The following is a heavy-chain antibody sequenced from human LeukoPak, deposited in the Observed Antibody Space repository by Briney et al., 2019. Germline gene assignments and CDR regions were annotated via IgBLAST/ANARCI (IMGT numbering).Heavy chain of an antibody. J-gene: IGHJ6*03. Sequence: SGGSLRLSCAASGFSFNDYSMSWVRQAPGKGLEWVSSITSGSTFIYYAVSVRGRFTISRHNAKNSLYLQMNRLRAEDTAVYYCARIGSGRFYYYMDVWGKGTTVTVSS. CDR3: ARIGSGRFYYYMDV. CDR1: GFSFNDYS. CDR2: ITSGSTFI. D-gene: IGHD3-10*01. V-gene: IGHV3-21*01.